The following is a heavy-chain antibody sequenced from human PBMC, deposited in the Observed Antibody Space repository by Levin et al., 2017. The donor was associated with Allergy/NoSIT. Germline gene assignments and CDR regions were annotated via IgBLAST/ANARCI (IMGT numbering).Heavy chain of an antibody. D-gene: IGHD3-22*01. CDR1: GGSISSGGYY. Sequence: SETLSLTCTVSGGSISSGGYYWSWIRQHPGKGLEWIGYIYYSGSTYFNPSLKSRVTISVDTSKNQFSLKLSSVTAADTAVYYCARGGGYYDSSGYYLFDYWGQGTLVTVSS. CDR2: IYYSGST. V-gene: IGHV4-31*03. J-gene: IGHJ4*02. CDR3: ARGGGYYDSSGYYLFDY.